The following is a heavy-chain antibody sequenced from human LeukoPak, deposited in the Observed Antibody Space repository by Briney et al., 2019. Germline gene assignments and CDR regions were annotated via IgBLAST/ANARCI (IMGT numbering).Heavy chain of an antibody. CDR1: GFSISSGYF. V-gene: IGHV4-38-2*02. Sequence: SETLSLTCAVSGFSISSGYFWGWMRQPPGKGLESIGSIYHSRSTYYNASLRSRVTISVDTSKNEFSLKLSFLSAADTAVYYCARDFSGYDVGYWGQGILVTVSS. CDR2: IYHSRST. D-gene: IGHD5-12*01. CDR3: ARDFSGYDVGY. J-gene: IGHJ4*02.